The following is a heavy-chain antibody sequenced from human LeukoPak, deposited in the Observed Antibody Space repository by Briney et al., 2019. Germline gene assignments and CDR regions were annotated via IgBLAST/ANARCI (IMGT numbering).Heavy chain of an antibody. Sequence: ASVKVSCKASGYTFTGYYMHWVRQAPGQGLEWMGWINPNNGGTSYAQKFQGRVTMTRDTSITTAYMELPSLTSDDTAVYYCARGYSSPVPNFDYWGQGALVTVSS. V-gene: IGHV1-2*02. J-gene: IGHJ4*02. CDR1: GYTFTGYY. CDR2: INPNNGGT. D-gene: IGHD6-13*01. CDR3: ARGYSSPVPNFDY.